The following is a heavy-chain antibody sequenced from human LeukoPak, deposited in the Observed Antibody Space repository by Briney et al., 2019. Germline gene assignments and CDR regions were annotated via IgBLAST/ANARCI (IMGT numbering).Heavy chain of an antibody. D-gene: IGHD7-27*01. CDR1: GFTFSRSN. V-gene: IGHV3-48*02. CDR3: ARDRYWGPGDN. CDR2: ISNSGNTL. Sequence: GGSLRLSCAASGFTFSRSNMNWVRQTPGKGLEWISYISNSGNTLYYADSVKGRFSVSRDNAKNSLYLQMNNLRDEDTAVYYCARDRYWGPGDNWGQGTLVTVSS. J-gene: IGHJ4*02.